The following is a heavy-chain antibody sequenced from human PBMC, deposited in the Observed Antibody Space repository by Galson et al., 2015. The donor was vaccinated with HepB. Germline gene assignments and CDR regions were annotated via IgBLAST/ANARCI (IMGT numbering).Heavy chain of an antibody. D-gene: IGHD3-3*01. J-gene: IGHJ6*03. CDR1: GYTFTSYD. V-gene: IGHV1-8*01. CDR3: ARRDYDFWSGYYYMDV. CDR2: MNPNSGNT. Sequence: SVKVSCKASGYTFTSYDINWVRQATGQGLEWMGWMNPNSGNTGYAQKFQGRVTMTRNTSISTAYMELSSLRSEDTAVYYCARRDYDFWSGYYYMDVWGKGTTVTVSS.